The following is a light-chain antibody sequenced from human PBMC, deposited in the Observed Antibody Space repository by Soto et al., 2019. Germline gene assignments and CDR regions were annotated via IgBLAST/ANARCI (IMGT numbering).Light chain of an antibody. CDR1: ELPKQY. CDR2: KDT. CDR3: QSADSSGNWV. J-gene: IGLJ3*02. V-gene: IGLV3-25*02. Sequence: SYELTQPPSVSVSPGQTARITCSGDELPKQYSYWYQRKPGQAPVLMIFKDTERPSGIPDRFSGSRSGTTVTLTLSGAQAEDEAEYFCQSADSSGNWVFGGGTKVTVL.